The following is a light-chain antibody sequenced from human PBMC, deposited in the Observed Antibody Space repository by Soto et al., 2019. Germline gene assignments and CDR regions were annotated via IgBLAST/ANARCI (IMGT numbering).Light chain of an antibody. CDR2: QVT. Sequence: QSALTQPASVSGSLGQSITISCTGTTRDIAGYNYISWYQQLPGKAPKLMIYQVTIRPSGISNRFSGSKSGNTASLTISGLQAEDEADYYCTAFSSSTSLSVFXTGTKGTVL. V-gene: IGLV2-14*01. CDR3: TAFSSSTSLSV. J-gene: IGLJ1*01. CDR1: TRDIAGYNY.